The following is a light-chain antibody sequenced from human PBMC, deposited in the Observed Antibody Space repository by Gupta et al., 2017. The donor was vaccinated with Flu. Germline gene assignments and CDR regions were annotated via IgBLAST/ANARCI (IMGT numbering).Light chain of an antibody. CDR1: TSDVGSYRF. Sequence: QSSLPPAASVSGSPGQSLTISCTVTTSDVGSYRFVSWYQHHPGKAPKFMLYEVNKRPSGVSNRFSGAKSGNTASLTISGHQAEDEADYYCCSDAGSGTLVFGGGTKLTVL. CDR3: CSDAGSGTLV. J-gene: IGLJ3*02. CDR2: EVN. V-gene: IGLV2-23*02.